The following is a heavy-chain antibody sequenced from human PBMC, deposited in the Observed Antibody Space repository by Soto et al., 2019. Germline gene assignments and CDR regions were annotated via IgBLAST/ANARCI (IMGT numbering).Heavy chain of an antibody. Sequence: QVQLVQSGAEVKKPGSSMKVSCKASGGTFNSYDINWVRQAPGQGLEWMGGIIPIVETPKYAQKFQGRVTITADESTNTVYMEWSSLRSEDTAMYYCARESRPNYYDTSGFYKGNWFDPWGQGTLVTVSS. J-gene: IGHJ5*02. CDR1: GGTFNSYD. D-gene: IGHD3-22*01. CDR3: ARESRPNYYDTSGFYKGNWFDP. V-gene: IGHV1-69*01. CDR2: IIPIVETP.